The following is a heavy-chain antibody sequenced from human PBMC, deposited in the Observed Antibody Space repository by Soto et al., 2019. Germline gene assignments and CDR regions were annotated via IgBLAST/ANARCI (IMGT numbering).Heavy chain of an antibody. J-gene: IGHJ6*02. CDR3: ASWGGYDQMNYYYYGMDV. CDR1: GYTFTSYG. V-gene: IGHV1-18*01. D-gene: IGHD5-12*01. Sequence: QVQLVQSGAEVKKPGASVKVSCKASGYTFTSYGISWVRQAPGQGLEWMGWISAYNGNTNYAQKLQGRVTMTTDTXTXTAXMELRSLRSDDTAVYYCASWGGYDQMNYYYYGMDVWGQGTTVTVSS. CDR2: ISAYNGNT.